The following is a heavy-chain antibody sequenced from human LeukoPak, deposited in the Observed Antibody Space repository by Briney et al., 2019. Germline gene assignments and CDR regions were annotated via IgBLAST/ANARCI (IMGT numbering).Heavy chain of an antibody. V-gene: IGHV3-9*01. CDR3: AKGSLGSSWFNWFDP. Sequence: PGRSLRLSCAASGFTFDDYAMHWVRQAPGKGLEWVSGISWNSGSIGYADSVKGRFTISRDNAKNSLYLQMNSLRAEDTALYYCAKGSLGSSWFNWFDPRGQGTLVTVSS. D-gene: IGHD6-13*01. CDR1: GFTFDDYA. CDR2: ISWNSGSI. J-gene: IGHJ5*02.